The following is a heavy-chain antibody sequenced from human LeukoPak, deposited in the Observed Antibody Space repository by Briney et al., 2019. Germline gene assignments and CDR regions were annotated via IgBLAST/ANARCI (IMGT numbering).Heavy chain of an antibody. CDR2: IYYSGSP. CDR3: ARGTVTTSMKAFDI. J-gene: IGHJ3*02. Sequence: SETLSLTCTVSGGTISSYYWSWTRQPPGKGLGWIGYIYYSGSPNYNPSLKSRVTISVDTSKKQSSLKLSSVTAADTAVYYCARGTVTTSMKAFDIWGQGTMVTVSS. V-gene: IGHV4-59*08. D-gene: IGHD4-17*01. CDR1: GGTISSYY.